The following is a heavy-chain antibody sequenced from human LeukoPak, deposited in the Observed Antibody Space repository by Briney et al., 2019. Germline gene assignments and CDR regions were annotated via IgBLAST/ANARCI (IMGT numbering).Heavy chain of an antibody. Sequence: GSSVKVSCKASGGTFSSYAISWVRQAPGQGLGWMGGIIPIFGTANYAQKFQGRVTITADESTSTAYMELSSLRSEDTAVYYCARDRVTMVRGVIGYGMDVWGKGTTVTVSS. CDR3: ARDRVTMVRGVIGYGMDV. D-gene: IGHD3-10*01. J-gene: IGHJ6*04. V-gene: IGHV1-69*01. CDR2: IIPIFGTA. CDR1: GGTFSSYA.